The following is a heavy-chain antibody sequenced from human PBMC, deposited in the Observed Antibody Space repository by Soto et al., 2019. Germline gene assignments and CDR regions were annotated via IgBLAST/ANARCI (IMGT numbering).Heavy chain of an antibody. CDR1: GFTFSDYY. V-gene: IGHV3-11*01. Sequence: GGSLRLSCAASGFTFSDYYMSWIRQAPGKGLEWVSYISSSGSTIYYADSVKGRFTISRDNAKNSLYLQMNSLRAEDTAVYYCARDPSQLEGNAFDIWGQGTMVTVSS. CDR3: ARDPSQLEGNAFDI. J-gene: IGHJ3*02. CDR2: ISSSGSTI. D-gene: IGHD1-1*01.